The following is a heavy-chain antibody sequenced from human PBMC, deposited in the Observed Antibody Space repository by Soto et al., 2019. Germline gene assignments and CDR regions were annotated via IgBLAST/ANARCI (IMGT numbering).Heavy chain of an antibody. Sequence: SVKVSCKASGGAFSSYAISWVRQAPGQGLEWMGGIIPIFGTANYAQKFQGRVTITADESTSTAYMELSSLRSDDAAVYYCARDVYGDPDYWGQGTLVTVSS. CDR2: IIPIFGTA. V-gene: IGHV1-69*13. J-gene: IGHJ4*02. D-gene: IGHD4-17*01. CDR1: GGAFSSYA. CDR3: ARDVYGDPDY.